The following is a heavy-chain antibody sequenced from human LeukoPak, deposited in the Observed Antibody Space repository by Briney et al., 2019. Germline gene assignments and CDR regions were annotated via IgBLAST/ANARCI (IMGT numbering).Heavy chain of an antibody. CDR3: ARAGLVGAYWFDP. Sequence: PSETLSLTCTVSGGSISSSSYYWGWIRQPPGKGLEWIGSIYYSGSTYYNPSLKSRVTISVDTSKNQFSLKLSSVTAADTAVYYCARAGLVGAYWFDPWGQGTLVTVSS. J-gene: IGHJ5*02. CDR1: GGSISSSSYY. V-gene: IGHV4-39*01. D-gene: IGHD1-26*01. CDR2: IYYSGST.